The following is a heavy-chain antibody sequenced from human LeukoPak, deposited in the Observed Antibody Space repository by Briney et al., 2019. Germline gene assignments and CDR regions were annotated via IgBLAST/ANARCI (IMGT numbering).Heavy chain of an antibody. V-gene: IGHV1-18*01. J-gene: IGHJ5*02. CDR1: GYTFTSYG. CDR3: ARVAAAVGGTDWFDP. D-gene: IGHD3-10*01. Sequence: ASVKVSCKASGYTFTSYGISWVRQAPGQGLEWMGWISAYNGNTNYAQKLQGRVTMTTDTPTSAAYMELRSLRSDDTAVYYCARVAAAVGGTDWFDPWGQGTLVTVSS. CDR2: ISAYNGNT.